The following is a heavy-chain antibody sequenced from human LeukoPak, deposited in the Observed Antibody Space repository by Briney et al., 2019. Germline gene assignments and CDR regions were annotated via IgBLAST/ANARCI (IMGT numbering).Heavy chain of an antibody. Sequence: NSSDTLSLTCAVSGYSISSSNWWGWIRQPPGQGLEWIGYIYYSGSTNYNPSLKSRVTMSVDTSKNQFSLKLSSVTALDTAVYYCTRKGAKVAYFDYWGQGILVTVSS. D-gene: IGHD1-26*01. V-gene: IGHV4-28*06. CDR3: TRKGAKVAYFDY. J-gene: IGHJ4*02. CDR1: GYSISSSNW. CDR2: IYYSGST.